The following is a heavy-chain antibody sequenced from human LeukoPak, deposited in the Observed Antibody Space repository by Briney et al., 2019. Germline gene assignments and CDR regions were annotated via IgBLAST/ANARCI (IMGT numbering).Heavy chain of an antibody. Sequence: SVKLSSKVSGPSLIKVSMHCVSHADRNVLEWEGSFDPEDGEDGETHYAQKFQGRVTMTEDPSTDTAYMELTSLSSEATALYYWAMTDRYAGRPFDYWGEGTLVTVSP. CDR1: GPSLIKVS. CDR2: FDPEDGEDGET. V-gene: IGHV1-24*01. CDR3: AMTDRYAGRPFDY. J-gene: IGHJ4*02. D-gene: IGHD3-9*01.